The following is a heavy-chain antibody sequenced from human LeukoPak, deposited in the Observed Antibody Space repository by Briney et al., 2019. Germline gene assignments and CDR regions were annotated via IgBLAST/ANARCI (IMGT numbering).Heavy chain of an antibody. CDR1: GYTFTSYY. D-gene: IGHD4-23*01. Sequence: ASVKVSCKASGYTFTSYYMHWVRQAPGQGLEWMGIINPSGGSTSYAQRFQGRVTMSRNMSTSTDYMELSSLRSEDTAVYYCARDNSVEDTAWWFDPWGQGTLVTVSS. V-gene: IGHV1-46*01. J-gene: IGHJ5*02. CDR2: INPSGGST. CDR3: ARDNSVEDTAWWFDP.